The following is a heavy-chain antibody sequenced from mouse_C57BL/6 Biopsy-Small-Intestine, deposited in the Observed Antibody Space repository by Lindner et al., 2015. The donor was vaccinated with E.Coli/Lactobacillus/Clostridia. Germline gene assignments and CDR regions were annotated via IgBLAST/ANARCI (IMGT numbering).Heavy chain of an antibody. CDR1: GYTFTSYD. CDR2: MKPNSGNT. V-gene: IGHV1-84*02. J-gene: IGHJ4*01. CDR3: ARSLGGVGATIGDP. Sequence: SVKVSCKASGYTFTSYDINWVRQAPGQGLEWMGWMKPNSGNTGYAQNFQGRVTMTRDTSISTAYMELSGLTSEDTAVYYCARSLGGVGATIGDPWGQGTLVTVSS. D-gene: IGHD2-14*01.